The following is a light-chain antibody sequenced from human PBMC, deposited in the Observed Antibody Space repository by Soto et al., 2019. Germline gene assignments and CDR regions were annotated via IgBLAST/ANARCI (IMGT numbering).Light chain of an antibody. CDR3: QQLNTYPRIT. V-gene: IGKV1-9*01. CDR1: QGISNY. Sequence: DIQLTQSPSFLSASVGDRVTITCRASQGISNYLAWYQQKPGKAPKLLIYAASTLQSGVPSRFSGSGSGTEFTLTISTVQPEDFATYYCQQLNTYPRITFGQGTRLEIK. CDR2: AAS. J-gene: IGKJ5*01.